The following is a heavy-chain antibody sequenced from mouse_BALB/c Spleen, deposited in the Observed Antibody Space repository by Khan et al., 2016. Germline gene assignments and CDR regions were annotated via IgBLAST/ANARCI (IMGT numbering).Heavy chain of an antibody. V-gene: IGHV1-54*01. CDR1: GYAFTNCL. J-gene: IGHJ3*01. CDR2: INPGSGGT. D-gene: IGHD1-1*01. Sequence: QVRLQQSGAELVRPGTSVQVSCKASGYAFTNCLIEWVKQRPGQGLEWIGVINPGSGGTNYNERFKGKGTLTADNSSSTAYMQLSSLTSDDSAVYFCAVQYGISYVVFPYWLPRTLLPVSA. CDR3: AVQYGISYVVFPY.